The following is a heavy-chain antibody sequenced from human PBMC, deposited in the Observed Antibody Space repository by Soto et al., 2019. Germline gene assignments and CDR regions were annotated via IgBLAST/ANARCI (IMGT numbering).Heavy chain of an antibody. J-gene: IGHJ4*02. D-gene: IGHD3-10*01. CDR2: IYYSGST. V-gene: IGHV4-39*01. CDR1: GGSISSSSYY. Sequence: QLQLQESGPGLVKPSETLSLTCTVSGGSISSSSYYWGWIRQPPGKGLEWIGSIYYSGSTYYNPSPQRRVTLSVGKSKKPVSLKPGSGTAAGTAVYYRARCPRGSGTIDDYWGQGTLVTVSS. CDR3: ARCPRGSGTIDDY.